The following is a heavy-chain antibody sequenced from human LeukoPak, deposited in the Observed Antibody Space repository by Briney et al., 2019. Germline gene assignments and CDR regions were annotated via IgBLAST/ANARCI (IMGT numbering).Heavy chain of an antibody. CDR2: ISSSGSTI. CDR1: GFTFSSYE. Sequence: GGSLRLSCAASGFTFSSYEMNWVRQAPGKGLEWVSYISSSGSTIYYADSVKGRFTISRDNAKNSLYLQMNSLRAEDTAVYYCARTQPTYDSKGQIFEYWGQGTLVTVSS. CDR3: ARTQPTYDSKGQIFEY. V-gene: IGHV3-48*03. D-gene: IGHD3-22*01. J-gene: IGHJ4*02.